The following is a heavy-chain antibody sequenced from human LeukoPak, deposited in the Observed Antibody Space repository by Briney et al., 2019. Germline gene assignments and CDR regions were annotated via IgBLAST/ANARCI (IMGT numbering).Heavy chain of an antibody. CDR3: ARRSSPLDSGSYGAFDI. J-gene: IGHJ3*02. V-gene: IGHV4-39*01. Sequence: SETLSLTCTVSGGSISSSSYYWGWIRQPPGKGLEWIASIYYSVGTYYNPSLKSRVTISVDTSKNQFSLKLSSVTAADTAVYYCARRSSPLDSGSYGAFDIWGQGTMVTVSS. D-gene: IGHD1-26*01. CDR2: IYYSVGT. CDR1: GGSISSSSYY.